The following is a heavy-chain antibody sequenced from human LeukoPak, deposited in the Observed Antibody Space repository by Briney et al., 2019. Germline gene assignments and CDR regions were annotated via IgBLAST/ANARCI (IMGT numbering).Heavy chain of an antibody. CDR1: GFTFSSYS. J-gene: IGHJ6*03. D-gene: IGHD1-14*01. Sequence: PGGSLRLSCAASGFTFSSYSMNWVRQAPGKGLEWVSSISSSSSYIYYADSVKGRFTISRDNAKNSLYLQMNSLRAEDTAVYYCAKPPPRGYYYMDVWGKGTTVTVSS. CDR2: ISSSSSYI. CDR3: AKPPPRGYYYMDV. V-gene: IGHV3-21*04.